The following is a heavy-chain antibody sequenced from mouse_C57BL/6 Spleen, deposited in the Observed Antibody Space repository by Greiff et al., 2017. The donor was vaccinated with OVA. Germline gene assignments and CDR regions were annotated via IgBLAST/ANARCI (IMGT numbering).Heavy chain of an antibody. CDR3: ARSEGSTMITDWYFDV. V-gene: IGHV1-72*01. J-gene: IGHJ1*03. D-gene: IGHD2-4*01. Sequence: VQLQQPGAELVKPGASVKLSCKASGYTFTSYWMHWVKQRPGRGLEWIGRIDPNSGGTKYNEKFKSKATLTVDKPSSTAYMQLSSLTSEDSAVYYCARSEGSTMITDWYFDVWGTGTTVTVSS. CDR1: GYTFTSYW. CDR2: IDPNSGGT.